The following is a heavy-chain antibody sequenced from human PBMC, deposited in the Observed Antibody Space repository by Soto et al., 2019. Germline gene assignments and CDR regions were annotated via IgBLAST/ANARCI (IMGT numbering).Heavy chain of an antibody. J-gene: IGHJ5*02. CDR1: GVTFSGYG. D-gene: IGHD2-2*01. CDR2: IWYDGSNK. CDR3: ARDLLRYCISTSCHGNWFDP. V-gene: IGHV3-33*01. Sequence: WGSLRDSWAAAGVTFSGYGGHWVRPAPSKGLEWVAVIWYDGSNKYYADSVKGRFTISRDNSKNTLYLQMNSLRAEDTAVYYCARDLLRYCISTSCHGNWFDPWGQGTLVTVSS.